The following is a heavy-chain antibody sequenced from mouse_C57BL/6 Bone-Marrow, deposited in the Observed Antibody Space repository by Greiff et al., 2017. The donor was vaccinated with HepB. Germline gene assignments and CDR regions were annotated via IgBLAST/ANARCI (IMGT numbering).Heavy chain of an antibody. CDR2: IDPNSGGT. CDR3: ARETITTVVGDY. CDR1: GYTFTSYW. J-gene: IGHJ2*01. V-gene: IGHV1-62-3*01. D-gene: IGHD1-1*01. Sequence: QVHVKQPGAELVKPGASVKLSCKASGYTFTSYWMHWVKQRPGRGLEWIGRIDPNSGGTKYNEKFKSKATLTVDKPSSTAYMQLSSLTSEDSAVYYCARETITTVVGDYWGQGTTLTVSS.